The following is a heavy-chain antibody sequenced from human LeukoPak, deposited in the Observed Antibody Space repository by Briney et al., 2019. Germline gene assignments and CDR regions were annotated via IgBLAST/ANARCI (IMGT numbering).Heavy chain of an antibody. CDR3: ARGPHYYGSGRPNYYYYYGMDV. J-gene: IGHJ6*02. CDR2: INHSGST. Sequence: PSETLSLTCAVYGGSFSGYYWSWIRQPPGKGLEWIGEINHSGSTNYNPSIKSRVTISVDTSKNQFSLKLSSVTAADEAVYYCARGPHYYGSGRPNYYYYYGMDVWGQGTPVTVSS. V-gene: IGHV4-34*01. D-gene: IGHD3-10*01. CDR1: GGSFSGYY.